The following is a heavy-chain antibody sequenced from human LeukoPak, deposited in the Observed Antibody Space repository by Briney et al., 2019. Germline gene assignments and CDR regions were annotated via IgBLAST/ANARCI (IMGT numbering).Heavy chain of an antibody. CDR1: GFTFSSYA. Sequence: GGSLRLSCAASGFTFSSYAMNWVRQAPGKGLEWVAVIWYDGSNKYYADSVKGRFTISRVNFKNTLYLQMNSLRAEDTAVYYCARVACSGGSCHLGYFDLWGRGTLVTVSS. D-gene: IGHD2-15*01. V-gene: IGHV3-33*08. CDR2: IWYDGSNK. J-gene: IGHJ2*01. CDR3: ARVACSGGSCHLGYFDL.